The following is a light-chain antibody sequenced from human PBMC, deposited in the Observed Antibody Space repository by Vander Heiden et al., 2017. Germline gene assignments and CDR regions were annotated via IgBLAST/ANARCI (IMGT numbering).Light chain of an antibody. Sequence: VLPQSPGAPSSSPVERATLACRASQTVSENSLAWYQQKPGQAPRLLIYGASSRPTGLPDRFRGSGSGTDFTLTISRLEPEDFAVYYWQQYATSPCTFGHGTKVDI. CDR3: QQYATSPCT. J-gene: IGKJ3*01. CDR2: GAS. CDR1: QTVSENS. V-gene: IGKV3-20*01.